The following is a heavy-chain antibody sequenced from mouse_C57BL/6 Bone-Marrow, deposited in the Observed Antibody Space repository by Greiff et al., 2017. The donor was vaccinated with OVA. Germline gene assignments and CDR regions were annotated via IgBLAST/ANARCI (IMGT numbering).Heavy chain of an antibody. D-gene: IGHD1-1*01. CDR2: IDPEDGET. Sequence: DVQLQESGAELVKPGASVKLSCTASGFNIKDYYMHWVKQRTEQGLEWIGRIDPEDGETKYAPKFQGKATITADTSSNTAYLQISSLTSEDTAVYYCASGSSYYAMDYWGQGTSVTVSS. CDR1: GFNIKDYY. V-gene: IGHV14-2*01. J-gene: IGHJ4*01. CDR3: ASGSSYYAMDY.